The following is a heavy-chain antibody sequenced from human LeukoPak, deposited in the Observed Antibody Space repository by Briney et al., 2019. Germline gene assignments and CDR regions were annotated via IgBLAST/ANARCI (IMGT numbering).Heavy chain of an antibody. CDR1: GGSFINYY. CDR2: IHYSGST. CDR3: ARALGYSGYDSGDY. Sequence: SETLSLTCTVSGGSFINYYWSWLRQPPGKGLEWIGYIHYSGSTHYNPSLKSRVTISVDTSKNQFSLKLSSVTAADTAVYYCARALGYSGYDSGDYWGQGILVTVSS. D-gene: IGHD5-12*01. J-gene: IGHJ4*02. V-gene: IGHV4-59*01.